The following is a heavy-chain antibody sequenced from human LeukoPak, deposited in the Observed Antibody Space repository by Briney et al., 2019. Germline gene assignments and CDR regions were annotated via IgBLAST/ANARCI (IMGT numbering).Heavy chain of an antibody. V-gene: IGHV1-2*02. CDR1: GYTFTGYY. Sequence: GSVKVSCKASGYTFTGYYMHWVRQAPGQGLEWMGWINPYTGGADYAQKFQGRVTMTRDTSISTAYMELSRLRSDDAAVYYCARTGDSYYHGMDVWGQGTTVTVSS. J-gene: IGHJ6*02. CDR3: ARTGDSYYHGMDV. D-gene: IGHD7-27*01. CDR2: INPYTGGA.